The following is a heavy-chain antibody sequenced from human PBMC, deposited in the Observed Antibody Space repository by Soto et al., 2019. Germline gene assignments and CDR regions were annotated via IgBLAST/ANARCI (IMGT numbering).Heavy chain of an antibody. V-gene: IGHV3-23*01. CDR2: IYGSGSST. D-gene: IGHD3-3*01. Sequence: GGSLRLSCAGSAFTFSSYAMSWVRQAPGKGLEWVSTIYGSGSSTYYSDSVKGRFTISRDNSKNTLYLQMNSLRAEDTAVYYCAKDLKEDDFWSGYSPSFDYWGQGTLVTVSS. CDR3: AKDLKEDDFWSGYSPSFDY. CDR1: AFTFSSYA. J-gene: IGHJ4*02.